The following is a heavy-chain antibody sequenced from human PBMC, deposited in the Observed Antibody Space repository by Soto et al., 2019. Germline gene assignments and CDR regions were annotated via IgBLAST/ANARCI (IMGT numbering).Heavy chain of an antibody. CDR1: GYTFTSYA. CDR2: INAGNGNT. D-gene: IGHD3-3*01. CDR3: ATILQNDFWSGYYLN. J-gene: IGHJ4*02. V-gene: IGHV1-3*01. Sequence: QVQLVQSGAEVKKPGASVKVSCKASGYTFTSYAMHWVRQAPGQRLEWMGWINAGNGNTKYSQKFQGRVTITRDTFASTAYMELSSLRSEDTAVYYCATILQNDFWSGYYLNWGQGTLVTVSS.